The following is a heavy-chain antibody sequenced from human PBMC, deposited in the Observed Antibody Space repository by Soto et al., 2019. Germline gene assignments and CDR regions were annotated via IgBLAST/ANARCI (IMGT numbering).Heavy chain of an antibody. CDR3: VREDVAMAKNDY. Sequence: EVQLVESGGNLVQPGGSLRLSCAVSGFTFRSYWMHWVRQAPGRGLVWVSRINDDGSSASYADSVKGRVTISRDNAKNTLYLQMRSLRAEDTAVYYCVREDVAMAKNDYWGQGTLVTVSS. CDR1: GFTFRSYW. J-gene: IGHJ4*02. V-gene: IGHV3-74*01. CDR2: INDDGSSA. D-gene: IGHD5-12*01.